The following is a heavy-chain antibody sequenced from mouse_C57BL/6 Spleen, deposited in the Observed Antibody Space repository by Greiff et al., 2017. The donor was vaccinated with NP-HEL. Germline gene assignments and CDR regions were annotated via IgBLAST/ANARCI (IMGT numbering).Heavy chain of an antibody. CDR3: ARKEAQALYAMDY. Sequence: VMLVESGPGLVQPSQSLSITCTVSGFSLTSYGVHWVRQSPGKGLEWLGVIWSGGSTDYNAAFISRLSISKDNSKSQVFFKMNSLQADDTAIYYCARKEAQALYAMDYWGQGTSVTVSS. CDR1: GFSLTSYG. V-gene: IGHV2-2*01. D-gene: IGHD3-2*02. CDR2: IWSGGST. J-gene: IGHJ4*01.